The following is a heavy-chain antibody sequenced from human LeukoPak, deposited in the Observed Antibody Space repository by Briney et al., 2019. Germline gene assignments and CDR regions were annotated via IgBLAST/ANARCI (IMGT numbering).Heavy chain of an antibody. CDR2: IRYDGSNK. V-gene: IGHV3-30*02. CDR3: ARDGVGGAARPQYYFDY. D-gene: IGHD6-6*01. Sequence: GGSLRLSCAASGFTFSSYGMHWVRQAPGKGLEWVAFIRYDGSNKYYADSVKGRFTISRDNSKNTLYLQMNSLRAEDTAVYYCARDGVGGAARPQYYFDYWGQGTLVTVSS. CDR1: GFTFSSYG. J-gene: IGHJ4*02.